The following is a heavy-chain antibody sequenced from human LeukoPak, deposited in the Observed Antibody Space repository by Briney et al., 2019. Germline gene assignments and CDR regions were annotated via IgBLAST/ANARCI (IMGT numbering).Heavy chain of an antibody. CDR2: VSVTGDYT. CDR1: GFIFSSYA. V-gene: IGHV3-23*01. Sequence: GGSLRLSCAASGFIFSSYAMSWVRQAPGKGLEWVSAVSVTGDYTFYMDSVKGRFTISRDNSENTLYLQMNSLRAEDTAVYYCAKWTQLWLRLDYWGQGTLVTVSS. CDR3: AKWTQLWLRLDY. D-gene: IGHD5-18*01. J-gene: IGHJ4*02.